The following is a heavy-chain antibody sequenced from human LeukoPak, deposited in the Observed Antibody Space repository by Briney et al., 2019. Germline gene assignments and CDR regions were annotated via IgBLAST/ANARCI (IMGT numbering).Heavy chain of an antibody. CDR1: GFTFRSIA. V-gene: IGHV3-23*01. CDR3: AKGQELDDGVFDS. CDR2: IRSNGDTT. D-gene: IGHD1-1*01. J-gene: IGHJ4*02. Sequence: GGSLRLSCAASGFTFRSIAMTWVRQAPGKGLEWGSSIRSNGDTTYNADSVKGRFTISRDNSKNTLYLQMNRLRVEDTAIYYCAKGQELDDGVFDSWGQGTLVTVSS.